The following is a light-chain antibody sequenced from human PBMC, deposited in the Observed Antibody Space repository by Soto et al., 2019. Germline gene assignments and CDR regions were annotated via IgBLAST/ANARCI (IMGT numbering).Light chain of an antibody. Sequence: QLVLTQSPSASASLGASVRLTCTLSSEHSNYAIAWHQQQPEKGPRYLMKVNSDGSHSKGDGIPDRFSGSRSGAERYLTISSLQSEDEADYYCQTWGTGIHVVFGGGTKLTVL. CDR2: VNSDGSH. CDR3: QTWGTGIHVV. CDR1: SEHSNYA. J-gene: IGLJ2*01. V-gene: IGLV4-69*01.